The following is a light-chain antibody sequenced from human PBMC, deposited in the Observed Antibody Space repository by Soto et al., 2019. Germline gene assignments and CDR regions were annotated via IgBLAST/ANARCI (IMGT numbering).Light chain of an antibody. CDR3: SSYTTSSTLV. V-gene: IGLV2-14*01. Sequence: QSALTQPASVSGSPGQSITISCTGTNSDVGTYNSVAWYQHNPGKAPKLMIFDVSTRPSGVSSRFSGSKSANTASLSISGLQAEDEADYYCSSYTTSSTLVFGTGTKLTGL. CDR1: NSDVGTYNS. CDR2: DVS. J-gene: IGLJ1*01.